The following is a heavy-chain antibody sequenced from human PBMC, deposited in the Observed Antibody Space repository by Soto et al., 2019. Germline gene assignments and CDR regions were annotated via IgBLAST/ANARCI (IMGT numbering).Heavy chain of an antibody. CDR3: ARVYDSSGYYYY. J-gene: IGHJ4*02. D-gene: IGHD3-22*01. V-gene: IGHV1-69*06. CDR2: IIPIFGTA. CDR1: GGTFSSYA. Sequence: SVKVSCKASGGTFSSYAISWVRQAPGQGLGWMGGIIPIFGTANYAQKFQGRVTITADKSTSTAYMELSSLRSEDTAVYYCARVYDSSGYYYYWGQGTLVTVSS.